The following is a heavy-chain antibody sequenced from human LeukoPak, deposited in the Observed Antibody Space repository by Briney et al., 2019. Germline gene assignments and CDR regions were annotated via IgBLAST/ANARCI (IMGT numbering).Heavy chain of an antibody. CDR2: IYYSGST. CDR3: ARDGSGYQLLPDY. J-gene: IGHJ4*02. CDR1: GGSISSGDYY. D-gene: IGHD2-2*01. Sequence: SETLSLTCTVSGGSISSGDYYWSWIRQPPGKGLEWIGYIYYSGSTYYNPSLKSRVTISVDTSKNQFSLKLSSVTAADTAVYYCARDGSGYQLLPDYWGQGTLVTVSS. V-gene: IGHV4-30-4*08.